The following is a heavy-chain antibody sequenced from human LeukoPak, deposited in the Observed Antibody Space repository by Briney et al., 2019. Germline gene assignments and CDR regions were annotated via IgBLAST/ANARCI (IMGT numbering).Heavy chain of an antibody. Sequence: ASVKVSCKTSGYTFSDYAVQWVRQAPGQRLEWMGWINAGNGEIRYSQKFQDRVTISRDTSVTTAYLDLSSLKSEDTAVYYCARARWTSTVTTYYLDFWGQGTLVTVSS. CDR3: ARARWTSTVTTYYLDF. D-gene: IGHD4-17*01. CDR2: INAGNGEI. CDR1: GYTFSDYA. V-gene: IGHV1-3*01. J-gene: IGHJ4*02.